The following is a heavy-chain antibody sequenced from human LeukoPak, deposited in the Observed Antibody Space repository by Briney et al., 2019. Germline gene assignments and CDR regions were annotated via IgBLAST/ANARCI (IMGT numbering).Heavy chain of an antibody. D-gene: IGHD5-12*01. CDR2: INPNSGGT. J-gene: IGHJ3*02. V-gene: IGHV1-2*06. CDR1: GYTFTVYY. Sequence: VASVKVSCKASGYTFTVYYMYWVRQAPGQGLEWMGRINPNSGGTNYAQKFQGRVIMTRDTSISTAYMELSRLSSDDTAVYYCARGRVAVASVPDAFDIWGQGTVVTVSS. CDR3: ARGRVAVASVPDAFDI.